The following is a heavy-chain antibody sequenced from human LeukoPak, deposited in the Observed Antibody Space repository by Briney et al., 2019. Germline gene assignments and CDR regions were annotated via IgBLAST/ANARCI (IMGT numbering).Heavy chain of an antibody. Sequence: SETLSLTCTVSGGSISSSSYYWGWIRQPPGKGLEWIGSIYYSGSTYYNPSLKSRVSISVDTSKNQFSLKLSSVTAADTAVYYCARARGYSYGYPDYWGQGTLVTVSS. J-gene: IGHJ4*02. CDR2: IYYSGST. D-gene: IGHD5-18*01. CDR1: GGSISSSSYY. V-gene: IGHV4-39*01. CDR3: ARARGYSYGYPDY.